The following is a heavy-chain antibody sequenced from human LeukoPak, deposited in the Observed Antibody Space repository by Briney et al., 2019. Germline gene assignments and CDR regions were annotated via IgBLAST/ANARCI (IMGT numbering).Heavy chain of an antibody. V-gene: IGHV4-38-2*01. CDR3: ARGRGYCSGGSCYRRGYFDY. CDR2: IYHSGST. CDR1: GYSITSGYY. J-gene: IGHJ4*02. Sequence: PSETLSLTCAVSGYSITSGYYWGWIRQPPGKGLEWIGSIYHSGSTYYNPSLKSRVTISVDTSKNQFSLKLSSVTAADTAVYYCARGRGYCSGGSCYRRGYFDYWGQGTLVTVSS. D-gene: IGHD2-15*01.